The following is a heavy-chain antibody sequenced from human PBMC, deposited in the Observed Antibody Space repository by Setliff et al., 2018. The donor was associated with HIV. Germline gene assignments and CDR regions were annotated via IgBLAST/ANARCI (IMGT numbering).Heavy chain of an antibody. Sequence: GGSLRLSCAASGFTFDDYALTWVRQASGKGLEWVGFVRSKPNGGTTDYAASVKGRFTISRDDAKTIAYLHMNSLTTDDTAVYYCTRDRRGSSSWSGYNGGFDYWGQGTLVTVSS. V-gene: IGHV3-49*04. CDR3: TRDRRGSSSWSGYNGGFDY. CDR2: VRSKPNGGTT. J-gene: IGHJ4*02. CDR1: GFTFDDYA. D-gene: IGHD3-3*01.